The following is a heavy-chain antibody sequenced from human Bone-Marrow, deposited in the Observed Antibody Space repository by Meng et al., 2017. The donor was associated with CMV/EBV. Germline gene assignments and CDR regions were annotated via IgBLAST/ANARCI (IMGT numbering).Heavy chain of an antibody. V-gene: IGHV3-74*01. Sequence: GESLKISCAASGFTLATYAMHWVRQPPGKGLLWVSRIYTDGTITTYADSVKGRFTISRDNAKNALYLQMNSLRPEDTAVYYCARANNHAMDVWGQGTTVPVYS. CDR1: GFTLATYA. CDR2: IYTDGTIT. J-gene: IGHJ6*01. CDR3: ARANNHAMDV. D-gene: IGHD1/OR15-1a*01.